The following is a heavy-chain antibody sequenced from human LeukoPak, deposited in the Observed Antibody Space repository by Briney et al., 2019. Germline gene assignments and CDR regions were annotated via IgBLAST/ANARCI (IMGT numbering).Heavy chain of an antibody. Sequence: GGSLRLSCAASGFTFSSYAMSWVRQAPGKGLEWVSAISGSGGSTYYADSVKGRFTISRDNSKNTLNLQMNSLRAEDTAVYYCARDGYSSGWYIWGQGTMVTVSS. V-gene: IGHV3-23*01. CDR2: ISGSGGST. CDR1: GFTFSSYA. CDR3: ARDGYSSGWYI. D-gene: IGHD6-19*01. J-gene: IGHJ3*02.